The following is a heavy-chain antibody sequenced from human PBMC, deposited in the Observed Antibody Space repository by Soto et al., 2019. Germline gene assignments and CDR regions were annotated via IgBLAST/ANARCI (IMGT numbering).Heavy chain of an antibody. Sequence: EMQLLESGGGLVQPGGSLRLSCVASGFPFSSYAMSWVRQTPEKGLEWVSGISGSGGRTYYADSVKGRFTISRDNSNNTLSLQMHSLRVEDTAVYFCAKGGYYSLFDIWGQETMVTVSA. V-gene: IGHV3-23*01. CDR3: AKGGYYSLFDI. D-gene: IGHD2-15*01. CDR1: GFPFSSYA. CDR2: ISGSGGRT. J-gene: IGHJ3*02.